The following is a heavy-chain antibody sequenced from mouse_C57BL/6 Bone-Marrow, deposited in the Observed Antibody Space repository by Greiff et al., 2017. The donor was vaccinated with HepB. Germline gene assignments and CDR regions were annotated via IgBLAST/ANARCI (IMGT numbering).Heavy chain of an antibody. CDR3: AKQSDSSGSWFAY. Sequence: VQLQQSGPGLVQPSQSLSITCTVSGFSLTSYGVHWVRQSPGKGLEWLGVIWSGGSTDYNAAFISRLSISKDNSKSQVFFKMNSLQAYDTAIYCCAKQSDSSGSWFAYWGQGTLVPVSA. CDR1: GFSLTSYG. D-gene: IGHD3-2*02. CDR2: IWSGGST. V-gene: IGHV2-2*01. J-gene: IGHJ3*01.